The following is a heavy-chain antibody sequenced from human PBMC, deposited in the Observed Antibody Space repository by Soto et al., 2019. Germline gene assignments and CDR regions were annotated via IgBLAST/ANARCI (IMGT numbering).Heavy chain of an antibody. Sequence: SVEVSCKASGGTFSSYAISWVRQAPGQGLEWMGGIIPIFGTANYAQKFQGRVTITADESTSTAYMELSSLRSEDTAVYYCASHAAAGSYYFDYWGQGTLVTVSS. D-gene: IGHD6-13*01. J-gene: IGHJ4*02. V-gene: IGHV1-69*13. CDR1: GGTFSSYA. CDR3: ASHAAAGSYYFDY. CDR2: IIPIFGTA.